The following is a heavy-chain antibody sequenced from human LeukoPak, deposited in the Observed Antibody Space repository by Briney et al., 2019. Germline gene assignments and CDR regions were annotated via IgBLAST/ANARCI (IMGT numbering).Heavy chain of an antibody. D-gene: IGHD3-22*01. J-gene: IGHJ4*02. CDR3: ARLKVSSYDSSGYYSFDY. CDR1: GGSISSSSYY. Sequence: SETPSLTCTVSGGSISSSSYYWGWIRQPPGKGLGWIGSIYYSGSTYYNPSLKIRVTISVDTSKNQFSLKLSSVTAADTAVYYCARLKVSSYDSSGYYSFDYWGQGTLVTVSS. CDR2: IYYSGST. V-gene: IGHV4-39*01.